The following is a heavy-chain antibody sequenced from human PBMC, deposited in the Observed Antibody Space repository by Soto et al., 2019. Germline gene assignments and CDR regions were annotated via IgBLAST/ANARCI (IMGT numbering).Heavy chain of an antibody. CDR2: IYYSGST. CDR1: GGSISSGGYY. D-gene: IGHD3-16*02. CDR3: GRGGGGYVWGSYRYPYYFDY. V-gene: IGHV4-31*03. Sequence: QVQLQKSGPGLVKPSQTLSLTCTVSGGSISSGGYYWSWIRQHPGKGLEWIGYIYYSGSTYYNPSLKSRVTISVDTSQNQFSRKRSSVTAADTAVYYWGRGGGGYVWGSYRYPYYFDYWGQGTLVTVSS. J-gene: IGHJ4*02.